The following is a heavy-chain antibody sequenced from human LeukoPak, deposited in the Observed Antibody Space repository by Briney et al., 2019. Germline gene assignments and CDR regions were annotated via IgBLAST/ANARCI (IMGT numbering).Heavy chain of an antibody. Sequence: GGSLRLSCAASGLTFSSYGMHWVRQAPGKGLEWVAVIWYDGSNKYYADSVKGRFTISRDNSKNTLYLLMNSLRAEDTAVYYCARDGSSGWYWVNYWGQGTLVTVSS. CDR2: IWYDGSNK. D-gene: IGHD6-19*01. CDR1: GLTFSSYG. V-gene: IGHV3-33*01. J-gene: IGHJ4*02. CDR3: ARDGSSGWYWVNY.